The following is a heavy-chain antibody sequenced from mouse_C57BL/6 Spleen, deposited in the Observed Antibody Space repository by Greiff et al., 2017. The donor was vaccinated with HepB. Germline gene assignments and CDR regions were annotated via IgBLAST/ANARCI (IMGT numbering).Heavy chain of an antibody. J-gene: IGHJ3*01. CDR1: GYSITSGYD. Sequence: EVKLMESGPGMVKPSQSLSLTCTVTGYSITSGYDWHWIRHFPGNKLEWMGYISYSGSTNYNPSLKSRISITHDTSKNHFFLKLNSVTTEDTATYDCAREDYYGSRGFAYWGQGTLVTVAA. V-gene: IGHV3-1*01. D-gene: IGHD1-1*01. CDR3: AREDYYGSRGFAY. CDR2: ISYSGST.